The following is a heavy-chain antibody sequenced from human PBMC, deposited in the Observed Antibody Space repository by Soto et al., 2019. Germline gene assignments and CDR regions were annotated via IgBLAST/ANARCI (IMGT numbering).Heavy chain of an antibody. J-gene: IGHJ3*02. V-gene: IGHV4-39*01. CDR3: ARHADSGYRELAFHI. D-gene: IGHD3-22*01. Sequence: QLQLQESGPGLVKPSETLSLTCNVFGGSVSSSGYWCGWIRQPPGKGLGWIGSMFHSGSTQYNPSLRSRLTISADTYKNQFSLRLTSVTAADTAVYYCARHADSGYRELAFHIWSQGTMVSVSS. CDR2: MFHSGST. CDR1: GGSVSSSGYW.